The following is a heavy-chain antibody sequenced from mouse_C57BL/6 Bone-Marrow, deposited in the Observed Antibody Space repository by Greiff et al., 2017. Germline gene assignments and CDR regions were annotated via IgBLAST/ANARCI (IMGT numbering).Heavy chain of an antibody. CDR2: IDPNSGGT. V-gene: IGHV1-72*01. Sequence: VQLQQPGAELVKPGASVKLSCKASGYTFTSYWMHWVKQRPGRGLEWIGRIDPNSGGTKYNEKFKSKATLTVDTPSSTAYMQLSSLTSEDSAVYYCARRGIYYYGSSRRWYFDVWGTGTTVTVSS. J-gene: IGHJ1*03. D-gene: IGHD1-1*01. CDR1: GYTFTSYW. CDR3: ARRGIYYYGSSRRWYFDV.